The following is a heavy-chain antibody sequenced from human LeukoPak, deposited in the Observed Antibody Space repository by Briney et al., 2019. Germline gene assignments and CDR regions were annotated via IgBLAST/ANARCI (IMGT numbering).Heavy chain of an antibody. D-gene: IGHD3-3*01. CDR1: GFTFSSYS. Sequence: GGSLRLSCAASGFTFSSYSMAWVRQTPGKGLEWLSYIGGSGRPILYADSVKGRFTISRDNAKNSLYLQMNSLRAEDTAVYYCVRSVLRFLEWPFDYWGQGTLVTVSS. CDR2: IGGSGRPI. V-gene: IGHV3-21*05. CDR3: VRSVLRFLEWPFDY. J-gene: IGHJ4*02.